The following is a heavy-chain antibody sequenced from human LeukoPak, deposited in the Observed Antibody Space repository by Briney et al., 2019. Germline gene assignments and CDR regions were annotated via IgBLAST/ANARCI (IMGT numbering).Heavy chain of an antibody. CDR2: ISGSSSYI. V-gene: IGHV3-21*01. J-gene: IGHJ4*02. Sequence: GGSLRLSCAASGFTFSSYSMNWVRQAPGKGLEWVSSISGSSSYIYYADSVKGRFTISRDNAKNSLYLQMNSLRAEDTAVYYCARTMVRQPFDYWGQGTLVTVSS. D-gene: IGHD3-10*01. CDR3: ARTMVRQPFDY. CDR1: GFTFSSYS.